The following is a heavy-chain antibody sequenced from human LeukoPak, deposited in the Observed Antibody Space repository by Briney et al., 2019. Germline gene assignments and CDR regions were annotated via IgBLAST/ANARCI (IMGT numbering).Heavy chain of an antibody. V-gene: IGHV4-59*01. CDR1: GGSISSYY. CDR3: ARQEDWSSNFDY. Sequence: PSETLSLTCTVSGGSISSYYWSWIRQPPGKGLEWIGYIYYSGSTNYNPSLKSRVTISVDTSKNQFSLKLSSVTAADTAVYYCARQEDWSSNFDYWGQGTLVTVSS. CDR2: IYYSGST. J-gene: IGHJ4*02. D-gene: IGHD6-6*01.